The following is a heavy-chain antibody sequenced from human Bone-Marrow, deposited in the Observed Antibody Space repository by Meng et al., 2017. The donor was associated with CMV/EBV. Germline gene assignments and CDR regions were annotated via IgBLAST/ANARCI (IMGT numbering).Heavy chain of an antibody. CDR2: ISSGSSTI. J-gene: IGHJ5*02. Sequence: GESLKNSCAASEFTFSSHSMNWVRQAPGKGPEWVSYISSGSSTIYYVDSVKGRFTISRDDAKNSLYLQMNSLRAEDTAVYYCARDRDSTYYGGWLDPWGQGTLVTVSS. CDR1: EFTFSSHS. V-gene: IGHV3-48*04. D-gene: IGHD3-3*01. CDR3: ARDRDSTYYGGWLDP.